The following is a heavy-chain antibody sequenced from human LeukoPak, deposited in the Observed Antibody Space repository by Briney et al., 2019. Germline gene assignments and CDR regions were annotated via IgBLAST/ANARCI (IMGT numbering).Heavy chain of an antibody. J-gene: IGHJ4*02. V-gene: IGHV1-46*01. CDR2: IDPSGVIT. Sequence: ASVKVSCKASGYTFSKLYFHWVRQAPGQGLEWMGIIDPSGVITNYAQKFQGRVTMTTDTSTNTVSMELTSLRSDDTAVYYCARGGGGQFCINGVCYTEHYFDYWGQGTLVTVSS. CDR3: ARGGGGQFCINGVCYTEHYFDY. D-gene: IGHD2-8*01. CDR1: GYTFSKLY.